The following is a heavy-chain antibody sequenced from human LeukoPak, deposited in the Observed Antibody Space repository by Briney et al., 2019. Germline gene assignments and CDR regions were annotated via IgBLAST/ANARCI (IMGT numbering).Heavy chain of an antibody. J-gene: IGHJ4*02. Sequence: GGSLRLSCAASGFTFSSYWMRWVRQAPGKGLEWVANIKQDGSEKYYVDSVKGRFTISRDNAKNSLYLQMNSLRAEDTAVYYCARDAPGITIFGAGWGQGTLVTVSS. CDR1: GFTFSSYW. CDR3: ARDAPGITIFGAG. D-gene: IGHD3-3*01. CDR2: IKQDGSEK. V-gene: IGHV3-7*01.